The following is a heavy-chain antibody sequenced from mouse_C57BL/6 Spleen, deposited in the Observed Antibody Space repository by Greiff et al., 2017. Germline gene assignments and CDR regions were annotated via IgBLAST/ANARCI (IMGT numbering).Heavy chain of an antibody. CDR3: ARRGYGDWYFDV. V-gene: IGHV1-82*01. CDR2: IYPGDGDT. J-gene: IGHJ1*03. Sequence: QVQLKESGPELVKPGASVKISCKASGYAFSSSWMNWVKQRPGKGLEWIGRIYPGDGDTNYNGKFKGKATLTADKSSSTAYMQLSSRTSEDSAVYFCARRGYGDWYFDVWGTGTTVTVSS. CDR1: GYAFSSSW. D-gene: IGHD1-1*01.